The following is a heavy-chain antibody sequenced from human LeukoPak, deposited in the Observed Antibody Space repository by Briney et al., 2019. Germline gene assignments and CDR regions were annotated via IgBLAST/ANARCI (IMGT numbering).Heavy chain of an antibody. CDR3: ARVVGYSSSSNWFDP. V-gene: IGHV1-69*06. Sequence: SVKVSCTASGGTFSCYAISWVRQAPGQGHEWMGGIIPIFGTANYAQKFQGRVTITADKSTSTAYMELSGLRSEDTAVYYCARVVGYSSSSNWFDPWGQGTLVTVSS. D-gene: IGHD6-13*01. J-gene: IGHJ5*02. CDR2: IIPIFGTA. CDR1: GGTFSCYA.